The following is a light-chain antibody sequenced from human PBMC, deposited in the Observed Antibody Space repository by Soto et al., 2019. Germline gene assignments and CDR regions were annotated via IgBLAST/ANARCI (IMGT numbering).Light chain of an antibody. CDR1: QSISSY. J-gene: IGKJ2*01. Sequence: DIQMTQSPSSLSASVGDRVTITCRASQSISSYLNWYQQKPGKAPKLLIYAASSLQSGVPSRFSGSGSGTDCTLTISSLQPEDFATYYWQQSYSTPPYTLGQGTKLEIK. CDR3: QQSYSTPPYT. V-gene: IGKV1-39*01. CDR2: AAS.